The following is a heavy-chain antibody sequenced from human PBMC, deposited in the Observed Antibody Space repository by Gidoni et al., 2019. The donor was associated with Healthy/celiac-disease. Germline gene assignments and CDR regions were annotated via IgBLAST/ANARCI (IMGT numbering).Heavy chain of an antibody. CDR1: GFTFSSYS. J-gene: IGHJ6*02. V-gene: IGHV3-21*01. CDR3: ARDLVKQWLDYYYGMDV. D-gene: IGHD6-19*01. Sequence: VQLVESGGGLVKPGGSLRLSCAASGFTFSSYSMNWVRQAPGKGLEWVSSISSSSSYIYYADSVKGRFTISRDNAKNSLYLQMNSLRAEDTAVYYCARDLVKQWLDYYYGMDVWGQGTTVTVSS. CDR2: ISSSSSYI.